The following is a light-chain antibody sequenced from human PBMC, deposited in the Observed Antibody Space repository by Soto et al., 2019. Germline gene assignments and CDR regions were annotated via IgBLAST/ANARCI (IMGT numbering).Light chain of an antibody. CDR2: AAS. J-gene: IGKJ3*01. V-gene: IGKV1-39*01. Sequence: DIQMTQSPSSLSASVGDRVTITCRASQSISSYLNWYQQKPGKAPKLLIYAASSLQSGVPSRFSGSGSGTDFTLTISSLQPEDFATYYCQQSYSTPQTFGPGTTVEIK. CDR3: QQSYSTPQT. CDR1: QSISSY.